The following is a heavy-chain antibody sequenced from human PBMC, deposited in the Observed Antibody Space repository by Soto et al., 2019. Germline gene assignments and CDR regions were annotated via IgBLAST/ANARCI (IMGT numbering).Heavy chain of an antibody. CDR3: ARGHPSYGVPAAIKSNWFDP. CDR1: GGSISSGDYY. V-gene: IGHV4-30-4*01. Sequence: SETLSLTCTVSGGSISSGDYYWSWIRQPPGKGLEWIGYIYYSGSTYYNPSLKSRVTISVDTSKNQFSLKLSSVTAADTAVYYCARGHPSYGVPAAIKSNWFDPWGQGTLVTVSS. J-gene: IGHJ5*02. D-gene: IGHD2-2*01. CDR2: IYYSGST.